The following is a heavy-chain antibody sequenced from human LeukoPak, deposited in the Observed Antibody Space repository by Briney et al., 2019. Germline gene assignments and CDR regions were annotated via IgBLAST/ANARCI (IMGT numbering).Heavy chain of an antibody. V-gene: IGHV4-39*07. CDR3: ARDGIAAPPSYWYFDL. J-gene: IGHJ2*01. D-gene: IGHD6-6*01. CDR1: RGSIRSSSYY. CDR2: IYYSGST. Sequence: PQTPSLTRTVPRGSIRSSSYYSGWSRHPPGKWLAWIACIYYSGSTYSNPSLKSRVTISVDTSKNQFSLKLSSVTAADTAVYYCARDGIAAPPSYWYFDLWGRGTLVTVSS.